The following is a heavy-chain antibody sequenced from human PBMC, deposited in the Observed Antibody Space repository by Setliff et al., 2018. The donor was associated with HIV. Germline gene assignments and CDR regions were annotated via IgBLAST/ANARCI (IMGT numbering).Heavy chain of an antibody. CDR3: ARAGHYDFLGGFSAQPFDP. CDR1: NGSISSGNHY. Sequence: SETLSLTCTVSNGSISSGNHYWNWLRQHPGKGLEWIGYIFYRGSTYYNPSLKSRVSLSIDTSKNYFSLKLTSVTAADTAMYFCARAGHYDFLGGFSAQPFDPWGRGILVTVSS. J-gene: IGHJ5*02. CDR2: IFYRGST. D-gene: IGHD3-3*01. V-gene: IGHV4-31*03.